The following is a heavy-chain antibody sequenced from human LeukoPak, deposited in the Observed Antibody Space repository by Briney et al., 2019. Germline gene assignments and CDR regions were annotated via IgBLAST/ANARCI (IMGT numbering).Heavy chain of an antibody. V-gene: IGHV4-59*01. Sequence: PSETLSLTCTVSGGSISSYYWSWIRQPPGKGLEWIGYIYYSGSTNYNPSLKSRVTISVDTSKNQFSLKLSSVTAADTAVYYCARVADPFGSYDWFDPWGQGTLVTVSS. CDR3: ARVADPFGSYDWFDP. CDR1: GGSISSYY. CDR2: IYYSGST. J-gene: IGHJ5*02. D-gene: IGHD3-16*01.